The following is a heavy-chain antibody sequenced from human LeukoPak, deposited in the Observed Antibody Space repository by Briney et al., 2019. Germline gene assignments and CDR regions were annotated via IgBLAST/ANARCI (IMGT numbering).Heavy chain of an antibody. D-gene: IGHD3-10*01. Sequence: ASVKVSCKASGYTFTSYDIDWVRQATGQGLEWMGWMNPNSGNTGYAQKFQGRVTMTRNTSISTAYMELSSLRSEDTAVYYCARVEGFDADYYYYMDVWGKGTTVTVSS. CDR2: MNPNSGNT. V-gene: IGHV1-8*01. CDR3: ARVEGFDADYYYYMDV. J-gene: IGHJ6*03. CDR1: GYTFTSYD.